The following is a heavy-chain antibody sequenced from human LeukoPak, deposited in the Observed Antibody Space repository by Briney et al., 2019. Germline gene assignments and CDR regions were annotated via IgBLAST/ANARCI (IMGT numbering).Heavy chain of an antibody. CDR2: IYSGSIT. J-gene: IGHJ4*02. V-gene: IGHV3-53*01. CDR1: GVTVSSNY. D-gene: IGHD6-13*01. CDR3: ASGEGILYFDY. Sequence: GGSLRLSCAPSGVTVSSNYMSCVRHAPGKGLGWVSVIYSGSITYYADSVKGRFTISRDKSKNTLYLQMNSLRAEDTAVYYCASGEGILYFDYWGQGTLVTVSS.